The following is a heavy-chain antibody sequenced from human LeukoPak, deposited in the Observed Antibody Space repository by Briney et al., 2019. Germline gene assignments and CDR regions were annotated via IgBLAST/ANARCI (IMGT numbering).Heavy chain of an antibody. V-gene: IGHV3-74*01. Sequence: GGSLRLSCAASGFTFSNYWMHWVRQDPGKGLVWVSFINPDGSTTNYADSVKGRFTISRDNAKNALYLQMNSLRAEDTAVYYCARDSGFSGTQRGEYWGQGTLVTVSS. CDR2: INPDGSTT. J-gene: IGHJ4*02. CDR1: GFTFSNYW. CDR3: ARDSGFSGTQRGEY. D-gene: IGHD3/OR15-3a*01.